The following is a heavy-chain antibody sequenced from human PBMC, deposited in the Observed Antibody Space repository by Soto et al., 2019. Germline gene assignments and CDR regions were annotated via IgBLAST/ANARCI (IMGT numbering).Heavy chain of an antibody. V-gene: IGHV4-30-2*01. CDR3: ARWWMYAPRFDP. Sequence: QLQLQESGSGLVKPSQTLSLTCAVSGGSISSGSYSWSWIRQPPGKGLEWIGYIYHSGSTYYNPSLKIRFTISVDRSKNQFSLKLSSVTAADTAVYYCARWWMYAPRFDPWRQGTLGTVAS. D-gene: IGHD2-8*01. CDR2: IYHSGST. J-gene: IGHJ5*02. CDR1: GGSISSGSYS.